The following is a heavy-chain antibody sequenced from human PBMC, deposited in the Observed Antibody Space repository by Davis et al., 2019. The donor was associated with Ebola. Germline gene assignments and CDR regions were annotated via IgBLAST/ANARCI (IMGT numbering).Heavy chain of an antibody. D-gene: IGHD6-19*01. V-gene: IGHV3-11*01. CDR2: IRSSDTTI. Sequence: PGGSLRLSCAASGFTLSDYYMSRIRQAPGKGLEWVSSIRSSDTTIYYSDPVKGRFTVSRDNAKNSLYLQMNSLRAEDTAVYYCARDKRSSWYGGMDVWGQGTTVTVSS. CDR3: ARDKRSSWYGGMDV. CDR1: GFTLSDYY. J-gene: IGHJ6*02.